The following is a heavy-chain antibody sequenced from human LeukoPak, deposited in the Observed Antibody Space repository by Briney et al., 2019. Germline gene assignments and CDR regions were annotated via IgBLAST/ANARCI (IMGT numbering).Heavy chain of an antibody. V-gene: IGHV4-34*01. Sequence: SETLSLTCAVYGGSFSGYYRSWIRQPPGKGLEWIGEINHSGSTNYNPSLKSRVTISVDTSKNQFSLNLSSVTAADTAVYYCARGRGYGPVVFYFDYWVQGTLVTVSS. CDR2: INHSGST. D-gene: IGHD5-12*01. J-gene: IGHJ4*02. CDR3: ARGRGYGPVVFYFDY. CDR1: GGSFSGYY.